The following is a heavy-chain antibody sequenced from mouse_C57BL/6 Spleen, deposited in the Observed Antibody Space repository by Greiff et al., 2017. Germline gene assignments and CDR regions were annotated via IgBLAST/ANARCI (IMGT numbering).Heavy chain of an antibody. Sequence: LVKPGASVKISCKASGYTFTDYYMNWVKQSHGKSLEWIGDINPNNGGTSYNQKFKGKATLTVDKSSSTAYMELRSLTSEDSAVYYCARSATVVDWYFDVWGTGTTVTVSS. J-gene: IGHJ1*03. CDR3: ARSATVVDWYFDV. D-gene: IGHD1-1*01. CDR1: GYTFTDYY. CDR2: INPNNGGT. V-gene: IGHV1-26*01.